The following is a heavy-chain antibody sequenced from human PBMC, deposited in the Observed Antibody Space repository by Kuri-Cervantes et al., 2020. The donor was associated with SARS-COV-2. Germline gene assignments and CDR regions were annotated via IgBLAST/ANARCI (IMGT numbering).Heavy chain of an antibody. CDR1: GGSISSYY. CDR3: ARPGIVGASSYFDY. D-gene: IGHD1-26*01. J-gene: IGHJ4*02. CDR2: IYHSGST. V-gene: IGHV4-59*08. Sequence: LRLSCTVSGGSISSYYWSWIRQPPGKGLEWVGSIYHSGSTYYNPSLKSRVTISVDTSKNQFSLKLSSVTAADTAVYYCARPGIVGASSYFDYWGQGTLVTVSS.